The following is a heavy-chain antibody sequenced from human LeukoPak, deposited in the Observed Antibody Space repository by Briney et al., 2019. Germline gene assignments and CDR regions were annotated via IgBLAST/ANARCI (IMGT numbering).Heavy chain of an antibody. J-gene: IGHJ4*02. V-gene: IGHV1-8*03. D-gene: IGHD3-22*01. CDR2: MNPNSGNT. Sequence: ASVNVSCKASGYTFTSYDINWVRQATGQGLEWMGWMNPNSGNTGYAQKLQGRVTITNNTSISTAYMELSSLRSEDTAVYYCARGTSGYYHDFDYWGQGTLVTVSS. CDR3: ARGTSGYYHDFDY. CDR1: GYTFTSYD.